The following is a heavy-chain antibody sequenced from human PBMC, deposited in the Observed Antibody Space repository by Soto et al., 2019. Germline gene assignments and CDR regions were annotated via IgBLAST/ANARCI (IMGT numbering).Heavy chain of an antibody. V-gene: IGHV3-23*01. Sequence: EVQLLESGGGLVQPGGSLRLSCAASGFTFSSYAMSWVRQAPGKGLEWVSAISGSGGSTYYGDSVKGRFTISRDNSNNPLNLQQTGLGAEDTDVYYRAKLGDCSGGSCYPCWYYGRWGRRALVTDSS. D-gene: IGHD2-15*01. CDR2: ISGSGGST. CDR3: AKLGDCSGGSCYPCWYYGR. CDR1: GFTFSSYA. J-gene: IGHJ2*01.